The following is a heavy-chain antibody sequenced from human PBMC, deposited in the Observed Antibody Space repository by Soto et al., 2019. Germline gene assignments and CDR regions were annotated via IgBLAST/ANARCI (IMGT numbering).Heavy chain of an antibody. J-gene: IGHJ4*02. V-gene: IGHV3-7*01. CDR3: ARETSAVSH. Sequence: QLVESGGGLFHPGGSLRLSYASSRFTLSFYWMIWVRQAPGKGLEWVANIKQDGSETYYSDSVKGRFTSSRDNAKNSLYLQMNSLRGEDTAVYYCARETSAVSHWGRGTLVTVSS. CDR2: IKQDGSET. CDR1: RFTLSFYW.